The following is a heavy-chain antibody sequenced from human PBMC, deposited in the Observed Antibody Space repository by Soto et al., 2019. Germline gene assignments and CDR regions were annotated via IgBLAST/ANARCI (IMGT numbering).Heavy chain of an antibody. V-gene: IGHV5-10-1*01. J-gene: IGHJ6*02. Sequence: PGESLKISCKCSGYSFTSYWISWVRQMPGKGLEWMGRIDPSDSYTNYSPSFQGHVTISADKSISTAYLQWSSLKASDTAMYYCARAYCSGGSCYYYYGMDVWGQGTTVTVSS. CDR1: GYSFTSYW. CDR3: ARAYCSGGSCYYYYGMDV. D-gene: IGHD2-15*01. CDR2: IDPSDSYT.